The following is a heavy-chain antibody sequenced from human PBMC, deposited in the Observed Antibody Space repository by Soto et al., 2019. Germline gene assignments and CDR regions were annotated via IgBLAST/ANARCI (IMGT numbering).Heavy chain of an antibody. CDR3: ARGPGVVVPAAIPFSY. J-gene: IGHJ4*02. Sequence: GGSLRLSCAASGFTFSSYAMHWVRQAPGKGLEWVAVISYDGSNKYYADSVKGRFTISRDNSKNTLYLQMNSLRAEDTAVYYCARGPGVVVPAAIPFSYWGQGTLVTVSS. CDR2: ISYDGSNK. V-gene: IGHV3-30-3*01. D-gene: IGHD2-2*02. CDR1: GFTFSSYA.